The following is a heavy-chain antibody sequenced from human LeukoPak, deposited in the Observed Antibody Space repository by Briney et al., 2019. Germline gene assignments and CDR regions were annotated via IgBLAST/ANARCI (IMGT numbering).Heavy chain of an antibody. CDR3: ARVELLHGIFDY. Sequence: SLRLSCAASGLTFSSYWMSWVRQASGKGLERVANIKQDGSDKYYVDSARGRFPISRDNAKNSLYLQRNSLRAKDTAVYYCARVELLHGIFDYWGQGALVTVSS. J-gene: IGHJ4*02. D-gene: IGHD2-21*02. CDR1: GLTFSSYW. V-gene: IGHV3-7*01. CDR2: IKQDGSDK.